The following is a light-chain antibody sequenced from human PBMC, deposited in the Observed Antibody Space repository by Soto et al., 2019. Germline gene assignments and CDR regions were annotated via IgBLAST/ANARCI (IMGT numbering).Light chain of an antibody. Sequence: EIVMTQSASTLSVSPGERATLSCRASQSVRSERLAWYQQKPGQAPRLLISGASSRATGIPARFSGSASGTDFTLTISRLEPEDFAVYYCQQYGSSPPISFGQGTRLEIK. CDR3: QQYGSSPPIS. CDR2: GAS. V-gene: IGKV3-20*01. CDR1: QSVRSER. J-gene: IGKJ5*01.